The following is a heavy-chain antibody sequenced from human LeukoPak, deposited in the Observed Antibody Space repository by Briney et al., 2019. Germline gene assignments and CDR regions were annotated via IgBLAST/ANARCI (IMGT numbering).Heavy chain of an antibody. D-gene: IGHD5-18*01. V-gene: IGHV3-74*01. Sequence: GGSLRLSCAASGFTFTTYWMYWVRQAPGKGLVWVSHINSDGSITSYADSVKGRFTISRDNAKNTLYLQMNSLRAEDTAVYYCARDAVDTANAVWGQGTTVTVSS. CDR3: ARDAVDTANAV. CDR2: INSDGSIT. CDR1: GFTFTTYW. J-gene: IGHJ6*02.